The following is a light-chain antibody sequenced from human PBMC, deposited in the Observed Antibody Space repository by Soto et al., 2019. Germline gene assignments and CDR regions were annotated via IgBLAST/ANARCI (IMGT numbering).Light chain of an antibody. CDR3: IQTLQTPFT. V-gene: IGKV2-28*01. CDR2: LAS. J-gene: IGKJ4*01. Sequence: IVITQSPLSLPFTPGGPTSISCRSSQSLLHSNGYNYLDWYLQKPGQSPQLLIYLASSRASGVPDRFSGSGSGTDFTLKISRVEAEDFGVYYCIQTLQTPFTFGGGTKVDIK. CDR1: QSLLHSNGYNY.